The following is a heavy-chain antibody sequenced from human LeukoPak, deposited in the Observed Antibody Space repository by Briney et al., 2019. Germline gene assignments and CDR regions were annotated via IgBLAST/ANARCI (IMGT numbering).Heavy chain of an antibody. Sequence: SETLSLTCTVSGGSISSSSYYWGWIRQPPGKGPEWIGSIYYSGSTYYNPSLKSRVTISVDTSKNQFSLKLSSVTAADTAVYYCARHYYGSGSYYNLPYYFDYWGQGTLVTVSS. J-gene: IGHJ4*02. CDR1: GGSISSSSYY. D-gene: IGHD3-10*01. CDR2: IYYSGST. V-gene: IGHV4-39*01. CDR3: ARHYYGSGSYYNLPYYFDY.